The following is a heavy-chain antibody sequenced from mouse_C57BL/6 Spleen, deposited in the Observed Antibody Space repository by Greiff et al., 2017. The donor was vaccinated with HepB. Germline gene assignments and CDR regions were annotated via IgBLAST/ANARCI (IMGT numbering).Heavy chain of an antibody. J-gene: IGHJ1*03. D-gene: IGHD1-1*01. CDR3: AKYYGSGYFDV. Sequence: QVQLQQSGAELVRPGSSVKLSCKASGYTFTSYWMDWVKQRPGQGLEWIGNIYPSDSETHYNQKFKDKATLTVDKSSSTAYMQLSSLTSEDSAVYYCAKYYGSGYFDVWGTGTTVTVSS. CDR1: GYTFTSYW. CDR2: IYPSDSET. V-gene: IGHV1-61*01.